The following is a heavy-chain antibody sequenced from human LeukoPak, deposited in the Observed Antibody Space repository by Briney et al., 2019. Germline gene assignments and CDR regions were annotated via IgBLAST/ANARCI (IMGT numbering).Heavy chain of an antibody. CDR1: GFTFSSYT. V-gene: IGHV3-21*01. Sequence: PGGSLRLSCAASGFTFSSYTMDSVRQAPGKGLDLASSIDSSSRYIYQADSVKGRFTISRDNAKSSVFLQMNSLRAEDTAVYYCARVGGHCTSTSCPPPDYWGQGTLVTVSS. CDR3: ARVGGHCTSTSCPPPDY. CDR2: IDSSSRYI. D-gene: IGHD2-2*01. J-gene: IGHJ4*02.